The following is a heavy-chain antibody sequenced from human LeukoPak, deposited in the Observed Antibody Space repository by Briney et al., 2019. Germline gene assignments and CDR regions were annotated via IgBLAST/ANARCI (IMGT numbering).Heavy chain of an antibody. CDR2: IYYSGST. D-gene: IGHD3-22*01. CDR1: GGSISSSSYY. J-gene: IGHJ4*02. Sequence: SETLSLTCTVSGGSISSSSYYWGWIRQPPGKGLEWIGSIYYSGSTYYNPSLKSRVTISVDTSKYQFSLKLSSVTAADTAVYYCARDRYYYDSSGYYYYFDYWGQGTLVTVSS. V-gene: IGHV4-39*07. CDR3: ARDRYYYDSSGYYYYFDY.